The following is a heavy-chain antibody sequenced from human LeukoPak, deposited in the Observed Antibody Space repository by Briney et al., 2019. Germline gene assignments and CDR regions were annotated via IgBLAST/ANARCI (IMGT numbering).Heavy chain of an antibody. CDR2: INPTGGNT. J-gene: IGHJ3*01. D-gene: IGHD3-22*01. Sequence: ASVKDSCKASGYIFVNYWVYWVRQAPGQGLEWMGLINPTGGNTNFAQNFQGRVTMTRDMSTSIVYMELRRLRSEDTAVYYCARGPHLRTYDSSSPAALDFWGQGTMVTVSS. CDR3: ARGPHLRTYDSSSPAALDF. CDR1: GYIFVNYW. V-gene: IGHV1-46*01.